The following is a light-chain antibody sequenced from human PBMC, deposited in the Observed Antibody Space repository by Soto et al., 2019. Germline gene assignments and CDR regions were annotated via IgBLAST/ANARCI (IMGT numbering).Light chain of an antibody. Sequence: EIVLTQSPGTLSLSPGERATLSCRASQSVSSSYLAWYQQKPGQAPRLLIYGASSRATGIPDRFSGSGSGTDFTLTISRLEAEDFAVYYCQQYGSSPPGYTLGQGTKLEIK. J-gene: IGKJ2*01. CDR1: QSVSSSY. CDR3: QQYGSSPPGYT. V-gene: IGKV3-20*01. CDR2: GAS.